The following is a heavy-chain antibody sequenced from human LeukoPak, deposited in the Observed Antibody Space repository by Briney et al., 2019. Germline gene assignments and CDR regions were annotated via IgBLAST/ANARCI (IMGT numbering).Heavy chain of an antibody. D-gene: IGHD3-22*01. Sequence: GGSLRLSCVASGFTLSSYTMNWVRQAPGKGLEWVSSISSSSSYIYYADSVKGRFTISRDNAKKSVYLQMNSLRVEDTAVYYCARACVYYDSSGCDYWGQGTLVTVSS. J-gene: IGHJ4*02. V-gene: IGHV3-21*01. CDR2: ISSSSSYI. CDR3: ARACVYYDSSGCDY. CDR1: GFTLSSYT.